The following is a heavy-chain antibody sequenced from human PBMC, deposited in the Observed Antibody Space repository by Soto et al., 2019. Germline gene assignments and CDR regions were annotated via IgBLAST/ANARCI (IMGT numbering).Heavy chain of an antibody. Sequence: EVQLLESGGGLVQPGGSLRLSCAASGFTFNNYAMTWVRQAPGKGLEWVSAISGGGDTTYYADSVKGRFTVSRDGSKNTLYLQMSSLRAEDTALSYCAKGRGGSGSLAPRVDFWGQGALVTVSS. V-gene: IGHV3-23*01. CDR3: AKGRGGSGSLAPRVDF. CDR1: GFTFNNYA. CDR2: ISGGGDTT. J-gene: IGHJ4*02. D-gene: IGHD3-10*01.